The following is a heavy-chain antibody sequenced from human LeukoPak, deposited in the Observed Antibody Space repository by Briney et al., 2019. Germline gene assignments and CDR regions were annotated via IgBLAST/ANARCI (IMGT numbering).Heavy chain of an antibody. CDR3: VRARMFTMTLHSFDN. CDR1: GFTFSDHF. V-gene: IGHV3-74*01. D-gene: IGHD3-22*01. CDR2: VNFDGSST. J-gene: IGHJ4*02. Sequence: GGSLRPSCSASGFTFSDHFMHWVRQAPGRGLVWVAHVNFDGSSTGYEDFGTSRPTISRDNANNMLYLQMNGLGLEDTGVYYCVRARMFTMTLHSFDNWGQRELLSVSS.